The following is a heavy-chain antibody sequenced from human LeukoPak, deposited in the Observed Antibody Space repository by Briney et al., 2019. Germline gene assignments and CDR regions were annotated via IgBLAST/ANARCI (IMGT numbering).Heavy chain of an antibody. J-gene: IGHJ4*02. Sequence: GGSLRLSCAASGFTFSSYWMHWVRQAPGKGLVWVSRINSDGNITNYADSVKGRFTISRDNAENTLYLQMNTLRADDTAVYYCAREKQQRGFDYWGQGTLVTVSS. CDR3: AREKQQRGFDY. D-gene: IGHD6-13*01. CDR2: INSDGNIT. V-gene: IGHV3-74*01. CDR1: GFTFSSYW.